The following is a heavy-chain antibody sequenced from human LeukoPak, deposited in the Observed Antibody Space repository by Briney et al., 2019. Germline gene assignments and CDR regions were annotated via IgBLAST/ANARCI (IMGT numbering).Heavy chain of an antibody. CDR3: ARHEAWFDP. J-gene: IGHJ5*02. Sequence: SETLSLTCTVSGTPIGSYHWSWIRQPPGKGLEWIGSYSGSTNYNPSLQSRVTISVDTSKNQFSLRLSSVTAADTAVYYCARHEAWFDPWGQGTLVTVSS. CDR1: GTPIGSYH. CDR2: YSGST. V-gene: IGHV4-59*08.